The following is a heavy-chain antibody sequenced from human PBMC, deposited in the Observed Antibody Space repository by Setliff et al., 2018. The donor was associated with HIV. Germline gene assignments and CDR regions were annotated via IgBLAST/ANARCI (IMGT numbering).Heavy chain of an antibody. V-gene: IGHV3-21*01. CDR3: ARDKKVVGRITIFGVVPVGFDY. Sequence: SGGSLRLSCAASGFTFRNYKMNWVRQAPGKGLEWVSSITIGSGTDIKYADSVKGRFTISRDNSKNTLYLQMNSLRAEDTAVYYCARDKKVVGRITIFGVVPVGFDYWGQGTLVTVSS. D-gene: IGHD3-3*01. CDR1: GFTFRNYK. J-gene: IGHJ4*02. CDR2: ITIGSGTDI.